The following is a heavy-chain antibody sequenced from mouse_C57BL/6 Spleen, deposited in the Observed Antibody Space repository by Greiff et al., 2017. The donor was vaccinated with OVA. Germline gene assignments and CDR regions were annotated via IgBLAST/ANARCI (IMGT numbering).Heavy chain of an antibody. V-gene: IGHV7-3*01. D-gene: IGHD2-2*01. J-gene: IGHJ2*01. CDR2: IRHKANGYTT. CDR3: ARSPLYYGNDEGDYFDY. CDR1: GFTFTDYY. Sequence: LVESGGGLVQPGGSLSLSCAASGFTFTDYYLSWVRQPPGKALEWLGFIRHKANGYTTEYSASVKGRFTISRDNSQSILYLQMNALRAEDSATYYCARSPLYYGNDEGDYFDYWGQGTTLTVSS.